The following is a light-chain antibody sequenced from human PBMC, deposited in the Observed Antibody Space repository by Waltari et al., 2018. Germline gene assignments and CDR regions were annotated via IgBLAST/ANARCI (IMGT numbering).Light chain of an antibody. V-gene: IGKV4-1*01. CDR3: QQYYSTPPT. Sequence: DIVMTQSPDSLAVSLGERATINCKSSQSVLYSSNNKKYLAWYQQKPGQHPKLLIYWASTRESGVPDRFSGSGSGTDFTLTISSLQAEDVAVYYCQQYYSTPPTFGQGTKVEIK. CDR1: QSVLYSSNNKKY. J-gene: IGKJ1*01. CDR2: WAS.